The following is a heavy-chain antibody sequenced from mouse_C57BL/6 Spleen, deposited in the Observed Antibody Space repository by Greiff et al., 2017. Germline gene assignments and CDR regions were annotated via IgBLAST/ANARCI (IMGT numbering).Heavy chain of an antibody. J-gene: IGHJ1*03. CDR1: GYTFTSYW. CDR3: ARVGSTMFTSWYVYV. Sequence: VQLQQPGAELVMPGASVKLSCKASGYTFTSYWMHWVKQRPGQGLEWIGEIDPSDSYTNYNQKFKGKSTLTVDKSSSTAYMQLSSLTSEDSAVYYCARVGSTMFTSWYVYVWGTGTTVTVS. CDR2: IDPSDSYT. V-gene: IGHV1-69*01. D-gene: IGHD2-2*01.